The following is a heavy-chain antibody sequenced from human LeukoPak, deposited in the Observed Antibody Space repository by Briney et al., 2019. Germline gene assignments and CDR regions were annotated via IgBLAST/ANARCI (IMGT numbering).Heavy chain of an antibody. V-gene: IGHV3-30*18. Sequence: PGRSLRLSCAASGFTFSSYGMHWVRQAPGKGLEWVAVISYDGSNKYYADSVKGRLTISRDNSKNTLYLQMNSLRAEDTAVYYCAKEADDILTGSFIDYWGQGTLVTVSS. J-gene: IGHJ4*02. CDR1: GFTFSSYG. D-gene: IGHD3-9*01. CDR2: ISYDGSNK. CDR3: AKEADDILTGSFIDY.